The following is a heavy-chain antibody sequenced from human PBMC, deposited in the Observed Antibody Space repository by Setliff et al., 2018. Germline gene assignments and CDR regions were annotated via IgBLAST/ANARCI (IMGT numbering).Heavy chain of an antibody. D-gene: IGHD1-7*01. J-gene: IGHJ3*02. Sequence: PSETLSLTCTVSGVSISSSSYYWGWIRQPPGKGLEWIGSIYYSGSTYYNPSLKSRVTISVDTSKNQFSLKLSSVTAADTAVYYCARDPYNWNYGDAFDIWGQGTMVTVS. CDR2: IYYSGST. V-gene: IGHV4-39*07. CDR3: ARDPYNWNYGDAFDI. CDR1: GVSISSSSYY.